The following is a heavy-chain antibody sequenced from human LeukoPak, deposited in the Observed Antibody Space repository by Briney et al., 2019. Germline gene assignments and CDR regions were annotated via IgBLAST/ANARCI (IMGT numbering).Heavy chain of an antibody. D-gene: IGHD3-10*01. CDR3: AREGRFGESRRRAFDI. CDR2: IDPNSGGT. J-gene: IGHJ3*02. CDR1: GYTFTGYY. Sequence: ASVKVSCKASGYTFTGYYMHWVRQAPGQGLEWMGWIDPNSGGTNYAQKFQGWVTMTSDTSISTAYMELSRLRSDDTAVYYCAREGRFGESRRRAFDIWGQGTMVTVSS. V-gene: IGHV1-2*04.